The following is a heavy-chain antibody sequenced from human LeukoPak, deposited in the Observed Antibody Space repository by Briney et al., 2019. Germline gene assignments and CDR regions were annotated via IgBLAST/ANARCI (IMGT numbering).Heavy chain of an antibody. Sequence: GGSLRLSCAASGFTFSDYYMNRIRQAPGKGLEWASYISRSGSTIYYADSVKGRFTISRDNTKNSLYLQMNSLRAEDTAVYYCARESTSRWYFDYWGQGTLVTVSS. CDR3: ARESTSRWYFDY. V-gene: IGHV3-11*04. J-gene: IGHJ4*02. D-gene: IGHD6-13*01. CDR2: ISRSGSTI. CDR1: GFTFSDYY.